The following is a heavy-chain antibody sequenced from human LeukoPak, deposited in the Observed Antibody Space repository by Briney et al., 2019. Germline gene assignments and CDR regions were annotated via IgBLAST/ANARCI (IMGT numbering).Heavy chain of an antibody. V-gene: IGHV5-51*01. D-gene: IGHD1-1*01. Sequence: GVSLKISCKASGYSFTSYWIGWVCQMPGKGLEWMGIIYPGDSDTRYSPSFQGQVTLSADKSISTAYLQWSSLRASDTAMYYCASITGTPGYFDYWGQGTLVTVSS. CDR3: ASITGTPGYFDY. CDR1: GYSFTSYW. CDR2: IYPGDSDT. J-gene: IGHJ4*02.